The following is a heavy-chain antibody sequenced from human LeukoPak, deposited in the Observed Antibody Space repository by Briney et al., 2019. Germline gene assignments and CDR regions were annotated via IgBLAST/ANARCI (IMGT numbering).Heavy chain of an antibody. Sequence: PSETLSLTCTVSGGSISSYYWSWIRQPPGRGLEWIGYIYYSGSTNYNPSLKSRVTISVDTSKNQFSLKLSSVTAADTAVYYCARRANWNAVYYYYGMDVWGQGTTVTVSS. CDR1: GGSISSYY. V-gene: IGHV4-59*08. CDR2: IYYSGST. CDR3: ARRANWNAVYYYYGMDV. J-gene: IGHJ6*02. D-gene: IGHD1-20*01.